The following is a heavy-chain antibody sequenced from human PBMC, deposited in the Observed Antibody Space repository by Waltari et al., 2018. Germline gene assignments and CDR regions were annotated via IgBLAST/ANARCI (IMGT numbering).Heavy chain of an antibody. J-gene: IGHJ6*03. CDR1: GGSISSYY. V-gene: IGHV4-59*01. CDR3: ARVVRLGNYEEGWGYMDV. D-gene: IGHD4-4*01. Sequence: QVQLQESGPGLVKPSETLSLTCTVSGGSISSYYWSWIRQPPGKGLEWIGYIYYSGSTNYNPSLKSRVTISVATSKNQFSLKLSSVTAADTAVYYCARVVRLGNYEEGWGYMDVWGKGTTVTVSS. CDR2: IYYSGST.